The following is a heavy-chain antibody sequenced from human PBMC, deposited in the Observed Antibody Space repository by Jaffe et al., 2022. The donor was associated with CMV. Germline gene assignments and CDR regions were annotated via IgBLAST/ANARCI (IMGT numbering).Heavy chain of an antibody. CDR2: IKQDGTEN. CDR3: ARELELPSFDI. Sequence: EVQLVESGGGLVQSGGSLRLSCAASGFTFSSYWMTWVRQAPGKGLEWVANIKQDGTENYYVDSVKGRFTISRDNAKKSLYLQMNSLRADDTAVYFCARELELPSFDIWGQGTMVTVSS. V-gene: IGHV3-7*03. J-gene: IGHJ3*02. CDR1: GFTFSSYW. D-gene: IGHD1-7*01.